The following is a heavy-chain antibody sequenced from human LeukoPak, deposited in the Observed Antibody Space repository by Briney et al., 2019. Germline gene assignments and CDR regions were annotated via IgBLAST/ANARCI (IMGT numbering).Heavy chain of an antibody. CDR2: ISGSGGST. D-gene: IGHD6-13*01. CDR1: GFTFSSYA. Sequence: GGSLRLSCAASGFTFSSYAMSWVRQAPGKGLEWVSAISGSGGSTYYADSVKGRFTISRDNPKNTLYLQMNSLRAEDTAVYYCAKDQTVRYSSSWYPAGVNWFDPWGQGTLVTVSS. J-gene: IGHJ5*02. CDR3: AKDQTVRYSSSWYPAGVNWFDP. V-gene: IGHV3-23*01.